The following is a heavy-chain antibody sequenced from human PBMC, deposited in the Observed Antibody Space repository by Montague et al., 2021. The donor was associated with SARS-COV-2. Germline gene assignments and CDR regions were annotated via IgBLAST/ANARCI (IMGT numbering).Heavy chain of an antibody. D-gene: IGHD1-26*01. CDR2: ISYDATTY. CDR1: GFTFSSYP. V-gene: IGHV3-30*04. CDR3: ARDNVRGSPDYLDY. J-gene: IGHJ4*02. Sequence: SLRLSCAVSGFTFSSYPMHWVRQAPGKGLEWLAVISYDATTYYHADSVRGRFSTSRDDSQSTLYLQMHSLRAENTAIYYCARDNVRGSPDYLDYWGQGTLVTVSS.